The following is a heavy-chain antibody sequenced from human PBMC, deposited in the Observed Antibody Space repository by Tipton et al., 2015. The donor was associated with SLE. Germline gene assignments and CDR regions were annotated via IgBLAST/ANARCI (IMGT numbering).Heavy chain of an antibody. CDR1: GFTFSSYG. V-gene: IGHV3-30*01. D-gene: IGHD4-17*01. CDR2: ISYNSGHK. Sequence: RSLRLSCAASGFTFSSYGFHWVRQAPGKGLEWVALISYNSGHKYYADSVKGRFTISRDNSENTLYLQMNSLRIEDTAVYYCARKFNDYGDYDAWGQGALVTVSS. CDR3: ARKFNDYGDYDA. J-gene: IGHJ5*02.